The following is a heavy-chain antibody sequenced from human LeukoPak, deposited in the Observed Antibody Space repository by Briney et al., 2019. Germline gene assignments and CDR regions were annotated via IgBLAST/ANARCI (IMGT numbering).Heavy chain of an antibody. CDR2: TYYRSKWYN. D-gene: IGHD3-10*01. V-gene: IGHV6-1*01. CDR1: GDSVSSNSAA. Sequence: SQTLSLTCAISGDSVSSNSAAWNWIRQSPSRGLEWLGRTYYRSKWYNDYAVSVKSRITINPDTSKNQFSLQLNSVTPEDTAVYHCARALYYYGSGSPPLWWFDPWGQGTLVTVSS. J-gene: IGHJ5*02. CDR3: ARALYYYGSGSPPLWWFDP.